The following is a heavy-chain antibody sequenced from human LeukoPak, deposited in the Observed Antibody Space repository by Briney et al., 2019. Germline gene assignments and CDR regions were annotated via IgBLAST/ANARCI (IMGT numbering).Heavy chain of an antibody. Sequence: PSETLSLTCAVYGGSLSGYYWSWNRQTPGKGLEWIGEIHPSGSSNYSPSLKSRVTISVDTSKNQFSLKLNSVTAVDTAVYYCARGTDRSKLGYWGQGTLVTVSS. D-gene: IGHD3-22*01. J-gene: IGHJ4*02. CDR1: GGSLSGYY. V-gene: IGHV4-34*01. CDR3: ARGTDRSKLGY. CDR2: IHPSGSS.